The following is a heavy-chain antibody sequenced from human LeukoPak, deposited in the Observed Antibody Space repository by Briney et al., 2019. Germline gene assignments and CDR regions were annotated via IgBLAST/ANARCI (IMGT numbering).Heavy chain of an antibody. D-gene: IGHD4-17*01. J-gene: IGHJ4*02. CDR3: ARDRHSLTTVTRAFEY. CDR1: GYTFTSCY. CDR2: INPSGGST. V-gene: IGHV1-46*01. Sequence: ASVKVSCKASGYTFTSCYMHWVRQAPGQGLEWMGIINPSGGSTSYAQKFQGRVTMTRDTSTSTVYMELSSLRSEDTAVYYCARDRHSLTTVTRAFEYWGQGTLVTVSS.